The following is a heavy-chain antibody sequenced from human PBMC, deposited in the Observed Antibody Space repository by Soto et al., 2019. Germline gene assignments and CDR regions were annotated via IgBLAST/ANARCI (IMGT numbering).Heavy chain of an antibody. CDR1: GFTFSSYW. J-gene: IGHJ3*02. V-gene: IGHV3-7*01. CDR2: IKQDGSEK. Sequence: GGSLRLSCAASGFTFSSYWMSWVRQAPGKGLEWVANIKQDGSEKYYVDSVKGRFTISRDNAKNSLYLQMNSLRAEDTAVYYCARDGIESGIAVAGSIAVDAFDIWGQGTMVTVSS. CDR3: ARDGIESGIAVAGSIAVDAFDI. D-gene: IGHD6-19*01.